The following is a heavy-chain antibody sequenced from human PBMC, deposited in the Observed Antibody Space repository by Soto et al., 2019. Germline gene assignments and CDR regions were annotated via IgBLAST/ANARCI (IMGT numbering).Heavy chain of an antibody. V-gene: IGHV1-24*01. CDR3: ASQHYYDSSGYYVVY. CDR2: FDPEDDEI. D-gene: IGHD3-22*01. Sequence: ASVKVSCKVSGYSLTVLSIHWVRQAPGKGLEWMGGFDPEDDEIIYAQTFQGRVTMTEDTSTDTAYMELSSLRSDDTAVYYCASQHYYDSSGYYVVYWGQGTLVTVSS. J-gene: IGHJ4*02. CDR1: GYSLTVLS.